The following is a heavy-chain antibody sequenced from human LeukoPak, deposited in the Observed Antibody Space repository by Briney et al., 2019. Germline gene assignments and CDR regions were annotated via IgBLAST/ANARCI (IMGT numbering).Heavy chain of an antibody. J-gene: IGHJ4*02. Sequence: GGSLRLSCAASEFTFSSYSMNWVRQAPGKGLEWVSYITNSGNSKSYADSVKGRFTISRDNTKNSLYLQMNGLRAEDTAVYYCARGLQGYYDSLTGYYRGRYYFDYWGQGTLVTVSS. CDR3: ARGLQGYYDSLTGYYRGRYYFDY. V-gene: IGHV3-48*01. CDR1: EFTFSSYS. D-gene: IGHD3-9*01. CDR2: ITNSGNSK.